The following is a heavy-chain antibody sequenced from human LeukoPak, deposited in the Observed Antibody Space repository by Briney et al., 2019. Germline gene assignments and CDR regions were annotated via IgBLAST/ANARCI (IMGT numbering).Heavy chain of an antibody. D-gene: IGHD3-10*01. CDR2: IYHSGST. V-gene: IGHV4-30-2*01. J-gene: IGHJ4*02. CDR3: ARGMVRGPSDY. CDR1: GGSISSGGYS. Sequence: SQTLSLTCAVSGGSISSGGYSWSWIRQPPGKGLEWIGYIYHSGSTYYNPSLKSRVTISVDRSKNQFSLKLSSVTAADTAVYYCARGMVRGPSDYWGQGTLVTVSS.